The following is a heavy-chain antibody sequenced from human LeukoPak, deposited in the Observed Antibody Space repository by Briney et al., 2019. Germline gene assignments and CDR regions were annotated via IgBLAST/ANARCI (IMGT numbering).Heavy chain of an antibody. CDR2: INWNGGST. Sequence: GGSLRLSCAASGFTFDDYGMSWVRQAPGKGLEWVSGINWNGGSTGYADSVKGRFTISRDNSKNTLYLQMNSLRAEDTAVYYCARDPGGNWGYWGQGTLVTVSS. J-gene: IGHJ4*02. V-gene: IGHV3-20*04. CDR3: ARDPGGNWGY. CDR1: GFTFDDYG. D-gene: IGHD7-27*01.